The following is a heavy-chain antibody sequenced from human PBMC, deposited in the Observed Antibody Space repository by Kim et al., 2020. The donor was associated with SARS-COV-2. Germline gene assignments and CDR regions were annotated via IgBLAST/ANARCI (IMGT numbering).Heavy chain of an antibody. V-gene: IGHV1-69*04. Sequence: SVKVSCKASGGTFSSYAISLVRQAPGQGLEWMGRIIPILGIANYAQKFQGRVTITADKSTSTAYMELSSLRSEDTAVYYCARDIRVRGVTTPRYYYYYGMDVWGQGTTVTVSS. J-gene: IGHJ6*02. CDR2: IIPILGIA. D-gene: IGHD3-10*01. CDR3: ARDIRVRGVTTPRYYYYYGMDV. CDR1: GGTFSSYA.